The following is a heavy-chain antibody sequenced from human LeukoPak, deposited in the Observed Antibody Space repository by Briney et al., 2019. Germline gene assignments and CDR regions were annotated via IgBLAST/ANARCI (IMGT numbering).Heavy chain of an antibody. CDR1: GFSFSNYG. V-gene: IGHV3-30*02. CDR3: ARDDYSSGWYCAY. CDR2: IAHDRNNK. D-gene: IGHD6-19*01. J-gene: IGHJ4*02. Sequence: GGSLRLSCAASGFSFSNYGMHWVRQAPGKGLEWVAFIAHDRNNKYYADSVKGRFTISRDNSKNTLYLQVNSLRAEDTAVYYCARDDYSSGWYCAYWGQGALVTVSS.